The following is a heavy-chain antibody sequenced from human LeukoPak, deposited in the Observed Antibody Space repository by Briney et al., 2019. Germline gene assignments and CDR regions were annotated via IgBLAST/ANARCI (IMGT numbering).Heavy chain of an antibody. CDR1: GGSISSYY. Sequence: SETLSLICTVSGGSISSYYWSWIRQPAGKGLEWIGRIYTSGSTNYNPSLKSRVTISADTSKNLFSLKLSSVTAADTAVYYCARAGPGYSYGYTPFSFDSWGQGTLVTVSS. V-gene: IGHV4-4*07. CDR3: ARAGPGYSYGYTPFSFDS. D-gene: IGHD5-18*01. J-gene: IGHJ4*02. CDR2: IYTSGST.